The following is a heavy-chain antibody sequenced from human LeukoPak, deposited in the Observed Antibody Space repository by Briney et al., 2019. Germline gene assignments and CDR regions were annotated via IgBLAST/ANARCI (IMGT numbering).Heavy chain of an antibody. D-gene: IGHD5-18*01. Sequence: GGSLRLSCAASGLTFSSYSMNWVRQAPGKGLEWISYISHGSSRIFYADFVEGRFTVSRDDAKNALYLQMNSLRVEDTAVYYCARDPGYSYAMDSWGQGTLVIVSS. CDR1: GLTFSSYS. V-gene: IGHV3-48*01. CDR2: ISHGSSRI. J-gene: IGHJ4*02. CDR3: ARDPGYSYAMDS.